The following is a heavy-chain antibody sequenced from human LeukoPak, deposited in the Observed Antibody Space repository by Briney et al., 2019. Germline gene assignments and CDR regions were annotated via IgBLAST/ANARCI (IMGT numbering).Heavy chain of an antibody. V-gene: IGHV3-30-3*01. CDR2: ISYDGSNK. D-gene: IGHD3-22*01. Sequence: PGGSLRLSCAASGFTFSSYAMHWVRQAPGKGLEWVAVISYDGSNKYYADSVKGRFTISRDNSKNTLYLQMNSLRAEDTAVYYCARVDYDSSGYRLFDYWDQGTLVTVSS. CDR1: GFTFSSYA. J-gene: IGHJ4*02. CDR3: ARVDYDSSGYRLFDY.